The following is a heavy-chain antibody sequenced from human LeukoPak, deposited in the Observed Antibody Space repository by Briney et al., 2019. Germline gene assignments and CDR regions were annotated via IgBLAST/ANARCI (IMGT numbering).Heavy chain of an antibody. J-gene: IGHJ4*02. D-gene: IGHD3-9*01. CDR3: AREGSWDYDILNVPSFDY. CDR2: IDIPGNT. V-gene: IGHV3-13*01. Sequence: PGGSLRLSCAASGFTLSTYDMHWVRQTTGKGLEWVSGIDIPGNTYYPDSVKGRFTMSRDSAKNSLYLQMNSLRVEDTAVYYCAREGSWDYDILNVPSFDYWGQGALVTVSS. CDR1: GFTLSTYD.